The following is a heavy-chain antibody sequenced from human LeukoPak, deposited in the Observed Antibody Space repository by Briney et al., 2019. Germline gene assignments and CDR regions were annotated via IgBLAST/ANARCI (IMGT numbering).Heavy chain of an antibody. CDR2: VKPDGSEK. J-gene: IGHJ4*02. CDR1: GFTFNNYW. Sequence: GGSLRLSCAASGFTFNNYWMTWVRQAPGKGLEWVAHVKPDGSEKSYVDSVKGRFTISRDNAKNTLHLQMNSLRAEDTAVYYCAREGSSDFDYWGQGTLVTVSS. D-gene: IGHD2-2*01. V-gene: IGHV3-7*01. CDR3: AREGSSDFDY.